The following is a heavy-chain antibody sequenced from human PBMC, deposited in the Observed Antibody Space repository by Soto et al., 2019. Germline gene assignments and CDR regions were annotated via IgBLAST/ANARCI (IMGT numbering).Heavy chain of an antibody. CDR2: INHSGST. V-gene: IGHV4-34*01. J-gene: IGHJ3*02. Sequence: PSETLSLTCAVYGGSFSGYYWSWIRQPPGKGLEWIGEINHSGSTNYNPSLKSRVTISVDTSKNQFSLKLSSVTAADTAVYYCAGVPLRWKYAFDIWGQATMVTVSS. D-gene: IGHD4-17*01. CDR1: GGSFSGYY. CDR3: AGVPLRWKYAFDI.